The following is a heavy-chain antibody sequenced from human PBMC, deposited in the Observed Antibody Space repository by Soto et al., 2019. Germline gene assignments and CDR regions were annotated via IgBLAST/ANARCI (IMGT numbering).Heavy chain of an antibody. J-gene: IGHJ6*02. CDR3: SRFFFSCTWYYSYRMYF. Sequence: SGPTLVNPTQTLTLTCTFSGFSLSTSGMSVSWIRQPPGKALEWLARIDWDDDKYYSTSLKTRLTISKDTSKNQVVLTMTNMEPVDTATYYCSRFFFSCTWYYSYRMYFWGQRSTVPVSS. V-gene: IGHV2-70*11. D-gene: IGHD2-15*01. CDR2: IDWDDDK. CDR1: GFSLSTSGMS.